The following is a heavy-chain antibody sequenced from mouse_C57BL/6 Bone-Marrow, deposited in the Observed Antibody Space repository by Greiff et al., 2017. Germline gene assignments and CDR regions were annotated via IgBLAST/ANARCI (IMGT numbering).Heavy chain of an antibody. Sequence: EVQLVESGGGLVKPGGSLKLSCAASGFTFSSYAMSWVRQTPEKRLEWVATISDGGSYTYYPDNVKGRFTISRDNAKYNLYLQMSHLKSEDTAMYYCARFGAPAWFAYWGQGTLVTVSA. CDR3: ARFGAPAWFAY. D-gene: IGHD3-1*01. CDR1: GFTFSSYA. V-gene: IGHV5-4*01. CDR2: ISDGGSYT. J-gene: IGHJ3*01.